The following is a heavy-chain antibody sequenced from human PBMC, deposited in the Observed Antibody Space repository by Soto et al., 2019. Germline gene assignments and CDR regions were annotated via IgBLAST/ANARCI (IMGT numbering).Heavy chain of an antibody. CDR1: GFIVSSNQ. V-gene: IGHV3-53*01. D-gene: IGHD3-3*01. J-gene: IGHJ4*02. CDR2: IYSGHTT. Sequence: EVQLVESGGGLIQPGGSLRLSCVASGFIVSSNQMSWVRQAPGKGLEWVSVIYSGHTTYYADSVEGRFTTSRDDSKNTLYLQMNSLRVEDTAVYYCVRGPSDHKLRLVEWPYGDYWGQGALVTVSS. CDR3: VRGPSDHKLRLVEWPYGDY.